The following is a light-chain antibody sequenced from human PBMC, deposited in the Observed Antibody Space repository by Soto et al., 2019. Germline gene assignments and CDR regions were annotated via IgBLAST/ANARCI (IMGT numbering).Light chain of an antibody. CDR1: QSVSSN. CDR3: QQYNNWPLT. Sequence: ETVLTQSPATLSASPGERATLSCRASQSVSSNLAWYLQKPDQAPRLLIYGPSTRATGVPARFSGSGSGTEFTLTTDSLQSEDFAVYYCQQYNNWPLTFGPGTKVDIK. J-gene: IGKJ3*01. V-gene: IGKV3-15*01. CDR2: GPS.